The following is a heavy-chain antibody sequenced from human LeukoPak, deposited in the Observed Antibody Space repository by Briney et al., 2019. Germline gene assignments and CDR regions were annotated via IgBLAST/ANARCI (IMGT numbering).Heavy chain of an antibody. CDR1: GGTFSSYA. CDR2: IIPIFGTA. Sequence: SVKVPCKASGGTFSSYAISWVRQAPGQGLEWMGGIIPIFGTANYAQRFQGRVTITADESTSTAYMELSSLRSEDTAVYYCARTGYCSSTSCYSFDYWGQGTLVTVSS. J-gene: IGHJ4*02. V-gene: IGHV1-69*13. D-gene: IGHD2-2*02. CDR3: ARTGYCSSTSCYSFDY.